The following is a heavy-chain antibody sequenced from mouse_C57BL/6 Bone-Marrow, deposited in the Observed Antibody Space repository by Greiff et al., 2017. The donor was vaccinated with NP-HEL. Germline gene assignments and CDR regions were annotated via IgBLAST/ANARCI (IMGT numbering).Heavy chain of an antibody. CDR2: IDPENGDT. D-gene: IGHD1-1*01. CDR1: GFNIKDDY. J-gene: IGHJ2*01. Sequence: EVQVVESGAELVRPGASVKLSCTASGFNIKDDYMHWVKQRPEQGLEWIGWIDPENGDTEYASKFQGKATITADTSSNTAYLQLSSLTSEDTAVYYCTGGNYGCRGQGTTLTVSS. CDR3: TGGNYGC. V-gene: IGHV14-4*01.